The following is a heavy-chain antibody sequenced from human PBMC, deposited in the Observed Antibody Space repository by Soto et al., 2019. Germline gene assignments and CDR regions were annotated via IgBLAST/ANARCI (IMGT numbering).Heavy chain of an antibody. CDR3: SRQAAAPGIDLWFDP. J-gene: IGHJ5*02. CDR2: IFYAGNT. D-gene: IGHD6-13*01. V-gene: IGHV4-39*01. Sequence: QLQLQESGPGLVKPSETLSLTCNVSGGSISSSRSYWAWFRQPPGKELEWIANIFYAGNTYYNSSLKSRVTVSVDTSKNQFSLKLDSVTAADTSVYYCSRQAAAPGIDLWFDPWRQGTLVTVSS. CDR1: GGSISSSRSY.